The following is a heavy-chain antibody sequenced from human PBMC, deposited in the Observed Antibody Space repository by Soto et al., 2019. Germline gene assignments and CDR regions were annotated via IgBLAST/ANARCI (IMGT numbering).Heavy chain of an antibody. V-gene: IGHV3-21*04. D-gene: IGHD1-26*01. CDR1: GFTFSAYS. CDR3: AKNQGVELVPLATVDWFDP. J-gene: IGHJ5*02. Sequence: GGSLRLSCAASGFTFSAYSMNWVRQAPGKGLEWLSYISGDRAYIYYADSVRGRFTISRDNAKSTVYLELNNLSAEDTAVYHCAKNQGVELVPLATVDWFDPWGQGSVVTVSS. CDR2: ISGDRAYI.